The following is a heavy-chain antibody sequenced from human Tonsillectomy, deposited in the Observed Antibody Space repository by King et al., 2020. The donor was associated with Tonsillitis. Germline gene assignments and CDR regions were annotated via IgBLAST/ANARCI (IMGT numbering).Heavy chain of an antibody. CDR3: AKGWVEMDA. D-gene: IGHD5-24*01. Sequence: VQLVESGGGLVQPGGSLRLSCAASGFTFSSCARTWVRQAPGLRLEWVSAISGSAGGTYYADSVKGRFTISRDNSKNTLYLQMNSLRAEDTAVYYCAKGWVEMDAWGQGTLVTVSS. J-gene: IGHJ4*02. CDR2: ISGSAGGT. V-gene: IGHV3-23*04. CDR1: GFTFSSCA.